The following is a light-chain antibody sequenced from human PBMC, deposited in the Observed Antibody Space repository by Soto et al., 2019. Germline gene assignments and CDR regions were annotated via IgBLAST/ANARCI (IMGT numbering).Light chain of an antibody. CDR2: DAS. CDR1: QSVRSY. J-gene: IGKJ3*01. CDR3: QQYGSSPL. Sequence: EIVLTQSPATLSLSPGERATLSCRASQSVRSYLAWYQQKPGQAPRLLLYDASTRATGIPARFSGSGSGTDFTLTISSLEPEDIAVYYCQQYGSSPLFGPGTKVDIK. V-gene: IGKV3-11*01.